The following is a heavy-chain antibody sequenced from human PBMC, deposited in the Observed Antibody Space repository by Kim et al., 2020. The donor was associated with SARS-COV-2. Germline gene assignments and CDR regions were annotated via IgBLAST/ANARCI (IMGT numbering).Heavy chain of an antibody. D-gene: IGHD3-16*01. CDR3: ARQTGERLSPRRVDP. J-gene: IGHJ5*02. V-gene: IGHV4-59*08. Sequence: PSLKSRVTMSVDTSKNQFSRKLSAVTAADTAVYYCARQTGERLSPRRVDPWGQGTLVTVSS.